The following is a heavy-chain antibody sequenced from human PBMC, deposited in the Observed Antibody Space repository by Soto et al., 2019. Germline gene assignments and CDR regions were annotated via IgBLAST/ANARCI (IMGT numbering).Heavy chain of an antibody. CDR2: IYYSGST. D-gene: IGHD3-10*01. J-gene: IGHJ4*02. CDR1: GGYISGYY. CDR3: ARAFRGGDY. V-gene: IGHV4-59*01. Sequence: YEPLSLTRTVSGGYISGYYCTWIRHPAGRGLEWIGYIYYSGSTNYNPSLKSRVTMSVDTSKRQLSLKLRSVTAADTAVYYCARAFRGGDYWGQGTLVTVS.